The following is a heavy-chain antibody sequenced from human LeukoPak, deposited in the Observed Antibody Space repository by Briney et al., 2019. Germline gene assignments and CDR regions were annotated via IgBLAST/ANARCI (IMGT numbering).Heavy chain of an antibody. J-gene: IGHJ4*02. D-gene: IGHD6-13*01. CDR1: GFTFSSYS. V-gene: IGHV3-21*04. CDR2: ISSSGSYI. CDR3: ARRESSSWYFVDY. Sequence: PGGSLRLSCAASGFTFSSYSMNWVRQAPGKGLEWVSSISSSGSYINSADSVKGRFTISRDNAKNSLYLQMNGLRAEDTAVYYCARRESSSWYFVDYWGQGTLVTVSS.